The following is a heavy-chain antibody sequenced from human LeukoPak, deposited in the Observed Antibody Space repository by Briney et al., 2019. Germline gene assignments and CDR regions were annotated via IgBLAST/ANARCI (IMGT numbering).Heavy chain of an antibody. J-gene: IGHJ4*02. V-gene: IGHV4-30-4*08. Sequence: SWVRQPPGKGLEWIGYIYYSGSTYYNPSLKSRVTISVDTSKNQFSLKLSSVTAADTAVYYCARGKPDMTYGYYFDYWGQGTLVTVSS. CDR2: IYYSGST. D-gene: IGHD4-17*01. CDR3: ARGKPDMTYGYYFDY.